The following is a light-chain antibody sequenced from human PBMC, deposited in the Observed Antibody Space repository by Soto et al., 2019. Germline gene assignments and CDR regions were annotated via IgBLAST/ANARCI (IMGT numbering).Light chain of an antibody. V-gene: IGLV2-8*01. CDR1: SSDVGGYNY. Sequence: QSVLTQPPPASGSPGQSVTISCTGTSSDVGGYNYVSWYQQHPGKAPKLMIYEVTKRPSGVPDRFSGSKSGNTASLTVSGLQAEDEADYYCSSYAGSNNLKVFGTGTKVTVL. CDR2: EVT. J-gene: IGLJ1*01. CDR3: SSYAGSNNLKV.